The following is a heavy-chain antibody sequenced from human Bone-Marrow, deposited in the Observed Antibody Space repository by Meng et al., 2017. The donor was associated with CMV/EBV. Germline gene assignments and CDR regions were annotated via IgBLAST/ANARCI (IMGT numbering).Heavy chain of an antibody. CDR3: TTDRREGTMVRGVIITNYYYYGMDV. V-gene: IGHV3-15*01. CDR1: GFTFSNAW. D-gene: IGHD3-10*01. CDR2: IKSKTDGGTT. J-gene: IGHJ6*01. Sequence: GESLKISCAASGFTFSNAWMSWVRQAPGKGLEWVGRIKSKTDGGTTDYAAPVKGRFTISRDDSKNTLYLQMNSLKTEDTAVYYCTTDRREGTMVRGVIITNYYYYGMDVWGQGTTVTGSS.